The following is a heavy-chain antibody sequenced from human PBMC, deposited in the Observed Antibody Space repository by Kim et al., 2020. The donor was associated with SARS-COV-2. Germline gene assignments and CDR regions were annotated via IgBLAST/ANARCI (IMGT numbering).Heavy chain of an antibody. D-gene: IGHD2-2*01. CDR3: AKSLVVVVPAAMAFDY. J-gene: IGHJ4*02. CDR2: ISGSGGST. V-gene: IGHV3-23*01. CDR1: GFTFSSYA. Sequence: GGSLRLSCAASGFTFSSYAMSWVRQAPGKGLEWVSAISGSGGSTYYADSVKGRFTISRDNSKNTLYLQMNSLRAEDTAVYYCAKSLVVVVPAAMAFDYWGQGTLVTVSS.